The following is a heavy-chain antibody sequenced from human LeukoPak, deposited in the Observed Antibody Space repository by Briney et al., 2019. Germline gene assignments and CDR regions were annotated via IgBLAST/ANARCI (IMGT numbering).Heavy chain of an antibody. J-gene: IGHJ4*02. CDR3: ARPRYGSGSLDS. V-gene: IGHV4-34*01. D-gene: IGHD3-10*01. Sequence: PSETLSLTCAAYGGSFSGHYWTWIRQPPGKGLEWIGEINHSGSTTYNPSLNSRVTISVDTSKNQFSLRLSSVTAAGTAVYYCARPRYGSGSLDSWGQGTLVTVSS. CDR1: GGSFSGHY. CDR2: INHSGST.